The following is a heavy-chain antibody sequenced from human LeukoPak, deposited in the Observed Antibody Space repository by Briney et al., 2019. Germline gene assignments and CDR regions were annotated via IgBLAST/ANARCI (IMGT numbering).Heavy chain of an antibody. V-gene: IGHV4-38-2*02. CDR3: ARGQARLAWFDP. CDR2: IYHSGST. J-gene: IGHJ5*02. CDR1: GYSISSGYY. D-gene: IGHD6-19*01. Sequence: SSETLSLTCTVSGYSISSGYYWGWIRQPPGKGLQWIGTIYHSGSTFYNPSLKSRVTISVDTSKNQFSLRLTSVIAADTAVYYCARGQARLAWFDPWGQGTLVTVSS.